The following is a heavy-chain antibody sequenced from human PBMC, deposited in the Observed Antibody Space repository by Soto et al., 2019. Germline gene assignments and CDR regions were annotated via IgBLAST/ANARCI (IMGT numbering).Heavy chain of an antibody. CDR2: IIPMFGTP. CDR1: GGAFNNYI. Sequence: QVQLVQSGAEVKKPGSSVKVSCKASGGAFNNYIFDWVRQAPEQGVEWMGGIIPMFGTPKYAQTFQDRISISADVCTGTAYMELASLRFDDSAIYYCARGRDQPPVGLYFDSWGEGTRVTVSS. CDR3: ARGRDQPPVGLYFDS. D-gene: IGHD1-26*01. J-gene: IGHJ4*02. V-gene: IGHV1-69*01.